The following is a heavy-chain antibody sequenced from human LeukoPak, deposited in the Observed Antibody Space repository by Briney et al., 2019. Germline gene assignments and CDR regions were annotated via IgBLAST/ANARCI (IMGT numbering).Heavy chain of an antibody. CDR1: GYTLTELS. J-gene: IGHJ4*02. CDR3: ATDTRWLQSLDY. D-gene: IGHD5-24*01. Sequence: ASVKVSCKVSGYTLTELSMHWARQAPGKGLEWMGGFDPEDGETIYAQKFQGRVTMTEDTSTDTAYMELSSLRSEDTAVYYCATDTRWLQSLDYWGQGTLVTVSS. CDR2: FDPEDGET. V-gene: IGHV1-24*01.